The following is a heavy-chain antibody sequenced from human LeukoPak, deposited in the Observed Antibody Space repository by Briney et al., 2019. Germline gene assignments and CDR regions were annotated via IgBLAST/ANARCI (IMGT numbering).Heavy chain of an antibody. J-gene: IGHJ4*02. Sequence: GASVKVSCQASGYTFTGYYMHWVRQAPRQGLEWMGWIYPNSGGTNYAQKFQGRVTMTRDTSISTAYMELSRLRSDDTAVYYCARGWDDYGPWGQGTLVTVSS. CDR1: GYTFTGYY. V-gene: IGHV1-2*02. D-gene: IGHD4-17*01. CDR2: IYPNSGGT. CDR3: ARGWDDYGP.